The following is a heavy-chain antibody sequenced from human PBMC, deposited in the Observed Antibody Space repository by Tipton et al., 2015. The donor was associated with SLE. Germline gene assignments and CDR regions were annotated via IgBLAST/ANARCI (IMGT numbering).Heavy chain of an antibody. D-gene: IGHD6-19*01. J-gene: IGHJ4*02. CDR2: IYYSGGT. V-gene: IGHV4-59*01. CDR3: ARNKAVAGTVIEY. CDR1: GGSITTYY. Sequence: TLSLTCIVSGGSITTYYWSWIRQAPGMGLEWIGYIYYSGGTNYNPSLKSRVTMSVDTSKNQFSLKLTSLPAADTALYYCARNKAVAGTVIEYWGPGTLVTVSS.